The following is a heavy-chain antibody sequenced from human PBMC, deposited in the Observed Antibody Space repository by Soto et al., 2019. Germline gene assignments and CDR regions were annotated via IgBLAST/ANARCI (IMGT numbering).Heavy chain of an antibody. J-gene: IGHJ6*03. CDR2: VSTSSTYI. D-gene: IGHD1-7*01. CDR3: ARMRGTTRDMDV. V-gene: IGHV3-21*01. Sequence: EVQLVESGGGLVKPGGSLQLSCASSGFTFSSYTMNWVRQAPGKELEWVSSVSTSSTYIFYADLVQGRFTISRDNAKNSLYLQMHSLRVEDTAVYYCARMRGTTRDMDVWGTGTTVTVSS. CDR1: GFTFSSYT.